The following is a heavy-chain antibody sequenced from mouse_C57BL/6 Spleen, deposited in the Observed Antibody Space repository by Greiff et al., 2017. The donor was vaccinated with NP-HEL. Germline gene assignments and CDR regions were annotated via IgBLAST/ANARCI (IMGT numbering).Heavy chain of an antibody. D-gene: IGHD4-1*01. J-gene: IGHJ4*01. V-gene: IGHV1-26*01. Sequence: EVQLQQSGPELVKPGASVKISCKASGYTFTDYYMNWVKQSHGKSLEWIGDINPNNGGTSYNQKFKGKATLTVDKSSSTAYMELRSLTSEDSAVYYCARSVLGQGYAMDYWGQGTSVTVSS. CDR2: INPNNGGT. CDR3: ARSVLGQGYAMDY. CDR1: GYTFTDYY.